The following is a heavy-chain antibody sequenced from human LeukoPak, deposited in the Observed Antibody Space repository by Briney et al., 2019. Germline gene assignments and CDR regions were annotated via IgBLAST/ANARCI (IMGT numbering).Heavy chain of an antibody. V-gene: IGHV1-2*02. D-gene: IGHD2-15*01. CDR3: ARVGGYCSGGSCYSDDY. CDR2: INPNSGGT. J-gene: IGHJ4*02. CDR1: GYTFTGYY. Sequence: ASVKVSRKASGYTFTGYYMHWVRQAPGQGLEWMGWINPNSGGTNYAQKFQGRVTMTRDTSISTAYMELSRLRSDDTAVYYCARVGGYCSGGSCYSDDYWGQGTLVTVSS.